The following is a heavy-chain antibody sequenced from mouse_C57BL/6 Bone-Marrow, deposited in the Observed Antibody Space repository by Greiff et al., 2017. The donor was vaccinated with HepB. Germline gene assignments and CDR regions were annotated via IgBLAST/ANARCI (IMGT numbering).Heavy chain of an antibody. CDR2: IYPGDGDT. CDR1: GYAFSSSW. Sequence: QVQLQQSGPELVKPGASVKISCKASGYAFSSSWMNWVKQRPGKGLEWIGRIYPGDGDTNYNGKFKGKATLTADKSSSTAYMQLSSLTSEDSAVYFCARPYDYDAFDYWGQGTTLTVSS. J-gene: IGHJ2*01. D-gene: IGHD2-4*01. CDR3: ARPYDYDAFDY. V-gene: IGHV1-82*01.